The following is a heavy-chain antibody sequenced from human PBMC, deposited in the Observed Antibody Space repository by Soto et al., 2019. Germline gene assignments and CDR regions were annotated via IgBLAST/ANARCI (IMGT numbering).Heavy chain of an antibody. J-gene: IGHJ5*02. Sequence: SETLSLTCTVTGGAISGYYWTWIRQSDGEGLEWIGRIYSSGSTNYNPSLKSRVTISLDTSMNYFSLGLSSVTAADTAVYYCARGQRFSDWFDPWGQGTLVTVSS. V-gene: IGHV4-4*07. CDR2: IYSSGST. CDR3: ARGQRFSDWFDP. D-gene: IGHD3-3*01. CDR1: GGAISGYY.